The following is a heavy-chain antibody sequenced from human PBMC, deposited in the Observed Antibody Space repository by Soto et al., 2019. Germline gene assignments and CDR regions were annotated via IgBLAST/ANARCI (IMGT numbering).Heavy chain of an antibody. V-gene: IGHV1-8*02. J-gene: IGHJ5*02. D-gene: IGHD2-21*01. CDR1: EDTFTNYD. CDR3: VRRVASGHRSWFDT. Sequence: QVELVQSGAEVKKPGASVKVSCQASEDTFTNYDINWVRQATGQGLEWMGWMNPNTGNIDYAHKFQGRLTMTRDTSTSTVYMELSSLRSDDTAVYYCVRRVASGHRSWFDTWGQGTLVTVSS. CDR2: MNPNTGNI.